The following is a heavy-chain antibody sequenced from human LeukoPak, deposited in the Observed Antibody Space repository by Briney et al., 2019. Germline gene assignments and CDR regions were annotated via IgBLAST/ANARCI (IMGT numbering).Heavy chain of an antibody. Sequence: KFQGRVTITRDTSASTAYMELSSLRSEDTAVYYRARTSAYSSGWYNYWGQGTLVTVSS. CDR3: ARTSAYSSGWYNY. D-gene: IGHD6-19*01. J-gene: IGHJ4*02. V-gene: IGHV1-3*01.